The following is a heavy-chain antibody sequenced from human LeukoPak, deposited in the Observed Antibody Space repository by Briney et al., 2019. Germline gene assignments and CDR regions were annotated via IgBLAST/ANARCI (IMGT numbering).Heavy chain of an antibody. CDR3: SFGRLGELSSYYFDY. D-gene: IGHD3-16*02. J-gene: IGHJ4*02. CDR1: GFTFSSYA. Sequence: QSGGSLRLSCAASGFTFSSYAMSWVRQAPGKGLEWVSAISGSGGSTYYADSVKGRFTISRDNSKNTLYLQMNSLRAEDTAVYYCSFGRLGELSSYYFDYWGQGTLVTVSS. CDR2: ISGSGGST. V-gene: IGHV3-23*01.